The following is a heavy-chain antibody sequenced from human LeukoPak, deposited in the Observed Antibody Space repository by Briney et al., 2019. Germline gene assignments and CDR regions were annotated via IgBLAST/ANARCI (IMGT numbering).Heavy chain of an antibody. V-gene: IGHV4-39*07. J-gene: IGHJ6*03. CDR2: IYYSGST. Sequence: SETLSLTCTVSGGSISSSSYYWGWIRQPPGKGLEWIGSIYYSGSTYYNPSLKSRVTISVDTSKNQFSLKLRSVTAADTAVYYCARPPYSSSSHYYYYYMDVWGKGTTVTVSS. CDR1: GGSISSSSYY. D-gene: IGHD6-6*01. CDR3: ARPPYSSSSHYYYYYMDV.